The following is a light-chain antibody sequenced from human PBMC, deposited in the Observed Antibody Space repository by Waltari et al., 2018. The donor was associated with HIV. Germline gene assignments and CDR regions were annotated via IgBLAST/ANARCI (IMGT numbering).Light chain of an antibody. J-gene: IGLJ2*01. CDR3: SSYGDSLKVL. V-gene: IGLV2-8*01. Sequence: QSALTQPPSASGSLGQSVTISCTGSSRDIGAYAFVSWFQQHPHSAPKLLLYEVTRRPSTVSDRFSGSRSGNTAFLTVAGLQPDDEATYFCSSYGDSLKVLFGGGTNVTVL. CDR1: SRDIGAYAF. CDR2: EVT.